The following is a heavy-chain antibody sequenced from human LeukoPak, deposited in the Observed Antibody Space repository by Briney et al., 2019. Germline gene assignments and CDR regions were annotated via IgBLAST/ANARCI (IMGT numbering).Heavy chain of an antibody. CDR1: GFTFSSYD. V-gene: IGHV3-13*01. CDR3: ARAPSDYYYGMDV. J-gene: IGHJ6*02. Sequence: GGSLRLSCAASGFTFSSYDMHWVRQAPGKGLEWVSAIGTAGDTYYPGSVKGRFTISRENAKNSLYLQMNSLRAGDTAVYYCARAPSDYYYGMDVWGQGTTVTVSS. CDR2: IGTAGDT.